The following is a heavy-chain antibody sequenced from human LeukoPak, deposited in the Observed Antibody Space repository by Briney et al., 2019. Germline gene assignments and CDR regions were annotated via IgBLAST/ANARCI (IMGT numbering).Heavy chain of an antibody. J-gene: IGHJ1*01. CDR3: AREGAQREAVALFWYFQH. CDR1: GYTFTIYY. D-gene: IGHD6-19*01. Sequence: ASVKVSCKASGYTFTIYYMHWVRQAPGQGLEWMGIINPSGGSTSYAQKFQGRVTMTRDTSTSTVYMELSSLRSEDTAVYYCAREGAQREAVALFWYFQHWGQGTLVTVSS. CDR2: INPSGGST. V-gene: IGHV1-46*01.